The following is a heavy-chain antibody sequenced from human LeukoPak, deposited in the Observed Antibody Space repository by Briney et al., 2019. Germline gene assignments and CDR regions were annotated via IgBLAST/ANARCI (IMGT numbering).Heavy chain of an antibody. CDR3: ARDRYDHMGYYGMDV. D-gene: IGHD1-1*01. V-gene: IGHV1-2*02. CDR2: ITAYSGTT. CDR1: GYAFTSYS. Sequence: QISCKGSGYAFTSYSIKWVRRAPGQGREWRGWITAYSGTTNYAQKFQGRFTMTRDTSISTAYMELSRLRSDDTAVYYCARDRYDHMGYYGMDVWGQGTTVTVSS. J-gene: IGHJ6*02.